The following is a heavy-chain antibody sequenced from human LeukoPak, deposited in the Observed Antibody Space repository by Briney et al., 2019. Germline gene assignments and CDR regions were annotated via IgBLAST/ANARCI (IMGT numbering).Heavy chain of an antibody. CDR2: MYYRGTT. CDR3: VREYSRSVVAGSRPDL. D-gene: IGHD2-21*01. Sequence: KPSETLALTCSVSGGSISSSSHYWGWIRQSPGKGLEWIGSMYYRGTTYENSSLKSRVTLSIDTSKNQFSLKLTSVTAADTGVYYCVREYSRSVVAGSRPDLWGQGLLVTVSS. J-gene: IGHJ4*02. V-gene: IGHV4-39*02. CDR1: GGSISSSSHY.